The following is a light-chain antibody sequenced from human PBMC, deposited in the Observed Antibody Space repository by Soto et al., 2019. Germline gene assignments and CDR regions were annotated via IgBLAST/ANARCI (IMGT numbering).Light chain of an antibody. J-gene: IGLJ2*01. CDR1: SSNIGENA. CDR3: AAWDDSLNGLV. CDR2: YDD. Sequence: QSVLTQPPSVSEAPRQRVTISCSGSSSNIGENAVNWYQQLPGKAPKLLIYYDDLLPSGVSDRFSGSKSGTSASLAISGLQSEDEGDYYGAAWDDSLNGLVFGGGTKLTVL. V-gene: IGLV1-36*01.